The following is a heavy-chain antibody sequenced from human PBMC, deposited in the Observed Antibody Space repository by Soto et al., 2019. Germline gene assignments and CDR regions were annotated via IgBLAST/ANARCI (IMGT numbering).Heavy chain of an antibody. J-gene: IGHJ4*02. V-gene: IGHV1-69*01. Sequence: QVQLVQSGAEVKKPGSSVKVSCKASGGTLNNYAISWVRQAPGQGLEWMGGIIPILGTAKYAQKFLGRVTITADESTNTAYMELSSLRSEDTAVYYCARDHSLVGGTYYFDYWGQGTLVIVSS. CDR2: IIPILGTA. CDR1: GGTLNNYA. CDR3: ARDHSLVGGTYYFDY. D-gene: IGHD1-26*01.